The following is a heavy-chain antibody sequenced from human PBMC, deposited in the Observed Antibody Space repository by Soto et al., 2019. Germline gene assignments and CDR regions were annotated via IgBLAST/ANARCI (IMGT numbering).Heavy chain of an antibody. Sequence: QVQLVESGGGVVQPGRSLRLSCAASGFTFSNYDMHWVRQAPGKGLEWVAVISYDGNNKYYADSVKGRFTISRDNSKNTLYMQMNSLKAEDTAVYYCAKSAYNWNDGFFDFWGQRTLVTVSS. CDR2: ISYDGNNK. CDR1: GFTFSNYD. J-gene: IGHJ4*02. V-gene: IGHV3-30*18. CDR3: AKSAYNWNDGFFDF. D-gene: IGHD1-1*01.